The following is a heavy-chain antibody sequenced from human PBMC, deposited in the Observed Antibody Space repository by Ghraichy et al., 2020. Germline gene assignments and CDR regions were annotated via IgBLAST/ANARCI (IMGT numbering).Heavy chain of an antibody. V-gene: IGHV3-21*01. J-gene: IGHJ4*02. Sequence: GGLRLSCAASGFTFSSYSMNWVRQAPGKGLEWVSSISSSSSYIYYADSVKGRFTISRDNAKNSLYLQMNSLRAEDTAVYYWAAEGPGTGTGFDYWGQGTLVTVSS. CDR1: GFTFSSYS. CDR2: ISSSSSYI. D-gene: IGHD1-1*01. CDR3: AAEGPGTGTGFDY.